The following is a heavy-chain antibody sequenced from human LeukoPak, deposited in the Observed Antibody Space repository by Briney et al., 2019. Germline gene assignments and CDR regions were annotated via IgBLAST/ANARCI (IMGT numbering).Heavy chain of an antibody. J-gene: IGHJ2*01. CDR2: IYTSGST. Sequence: TPSETLSLTCTVSGGSISSYYWSWIRQPAGKGLEWIGRIYTSGSTNYNPSLKSRVTMSVETSKNQFALKLLSSNAADTAVYYCARSDIIYYFPRAAVPNWYFDLWGRGTLVTVSS. V-gene: IGHV4-4*07. CDR3: ARSDIIYYFPRAAVPNWYFDL. D-gene: IGHD6-13*01. CDR1: GGSISSYY.